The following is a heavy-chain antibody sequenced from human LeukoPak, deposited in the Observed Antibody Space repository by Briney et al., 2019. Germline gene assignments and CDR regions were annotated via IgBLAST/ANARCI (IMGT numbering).Heavy chain of an antibody. CDR2: ISNDRTYT. CDR1: GFTFSNFW. Sequence: GGSLRLSCAASGFTFSNFWMHWVRQAPGKGLVWVSHISNDRTYTSYADSVKGRFTISRDNAKNTLYLQMNSLRAEDTAVYYCGRVRSGYYSDYWGQGTLVTVSS. D-gene: IGHD3-22*01. CDR3: GRVRSGYYSDY. J-gene: IGHJ4*02. V-gene: IGHV3-74*01.